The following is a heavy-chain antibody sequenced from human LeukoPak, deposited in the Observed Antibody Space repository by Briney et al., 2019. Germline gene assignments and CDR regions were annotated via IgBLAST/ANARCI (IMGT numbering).Heavy chain of an antibody. CDR2: ITTGGPNT. D-gene: IGHD7-27*01. CDR1: GFTFSSYT. J-gene: IGHJ4*02. CDR3: AKDGGLWVSAHWGDS. Sequence: GGSLRPSCTASGFTFSSYTMSWVRQAPGKGLKWVSTITTGGPNTYYADSVKGRFTVSRGDSKNTLYLQMNSLRAEDTAVYYCAKDGGLWVSAHWGDSWGRGTLVTVSS. V-gene: IGHV3-23*01.